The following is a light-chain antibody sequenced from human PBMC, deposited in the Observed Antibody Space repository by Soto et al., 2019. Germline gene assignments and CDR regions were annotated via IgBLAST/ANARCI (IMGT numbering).Light chain of an antibody. CDR1: SGSIASNY. V-gene: IGLV6-57*04. CDR2: EDD. J-gene: IGLJ1*01. CDR3: QSYDQTNRGV. Sequence: NFMLTKPHSVSESPGKTVTISCTRSSGSIASNYVQWYQQRPGSAPTTVIYEDDQRPSGVPDRFSGSIDSSSNSASLIISGLQTEDEADYYCQSYDQTNRGVFGNGTKLTV.